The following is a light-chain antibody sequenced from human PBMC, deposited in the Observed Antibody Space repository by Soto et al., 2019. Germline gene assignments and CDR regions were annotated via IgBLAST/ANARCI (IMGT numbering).Light chain of an antibody. CDR3: HQYNSWPPWA. J-gene: IGKJ1*01. CDR1: QSVSTN. Sequence: EIVMTQSPATLSVSPGERATLSCRASQSVSTNLAWYQQKPGQAPRLLIYGASTRATDIPARFSGSGSGTEFTLTISSLQSEDVSVYYCHQYNSWPPWAFGQGTKVEI. CDR2: GAS. V-gene: IGKV3-15*01.